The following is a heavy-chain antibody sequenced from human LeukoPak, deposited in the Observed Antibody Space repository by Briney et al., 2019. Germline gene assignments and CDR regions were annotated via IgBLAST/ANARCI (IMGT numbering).Heavy chain of an antibody. CDR1: GGSISGSY. CDR3: ARHENDAFDI. Sequence: SETLSLTCTVSGGSISGSYWSWIRQPPGKRLEWIGYIYYSGRTHYNPSLKSRVTISVDTSKNQFSLKLSSVTAADTAMYYCARHENDAFDIWGQGTMVTVSS. J-gene: IGHJ3*02. CDR2: IYYSGRT. V-gene: IGHV4-59*08.